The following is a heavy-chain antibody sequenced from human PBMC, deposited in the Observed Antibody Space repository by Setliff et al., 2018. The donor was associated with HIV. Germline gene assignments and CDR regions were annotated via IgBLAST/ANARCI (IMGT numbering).Heavy chain of an antibody. V-gene: IGHV4-59*11. CDR1: GATIHYHY. D-gene: IGHD2-21*01. Sequence: SETLSLTCSVSGATIHYHYWSWIRQPPGKGLEWIGYVDYSGDAEYNPSLQSRATISRDPSRNILYLQMHDLTAEDSALYYCARETGQFLLWGPGTLVTVSS. J-gene: IGHJ4*02. CDR2: VDYSGDA. CDR3: ARETGQFLL.